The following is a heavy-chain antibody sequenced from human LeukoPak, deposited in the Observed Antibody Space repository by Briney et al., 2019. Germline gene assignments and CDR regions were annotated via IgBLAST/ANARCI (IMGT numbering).Heavy chain of an antibody. Sequence: GGSLRLSCAASGFTFSSYAMSWVRQAPGKGLEWVSAISGGGGSTYYADSVKGRFTISRDNSKNTLYLQMNSLRAEDTAVYHCAKDPGGIAATDWGQGTLVTVSS. CDR2: ISGGGGST. CDR3: AKDPGGIAATD. J-gene: IGHJ4*02. CDR1: GFTFSSYA. D-gene: IGHD6-13*01. V-gene: IGHV3-23*01.